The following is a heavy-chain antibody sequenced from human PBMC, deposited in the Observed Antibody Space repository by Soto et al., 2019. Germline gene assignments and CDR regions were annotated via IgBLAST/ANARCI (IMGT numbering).Heavy chain of an antibody. CDR3: ARGGSLWFGELSAYYYGMDV. CDR2: ISAYNGNT. V-gene: IGHV1-18*01. CDR1: GYTFASYA. Sequence: ASVKVSCKASGYTFASYAISWMQPAHEQGLEWMGWISAYNGNTNYAQKLQGWVTMTRDTSISTAYMELSRLRSDDKAVYYCARGGSLWFGELSAYYYGMDVWGQGTTVTVSS. D-gene: IGHD3-10*01. J-gene: IGHJ6*02.